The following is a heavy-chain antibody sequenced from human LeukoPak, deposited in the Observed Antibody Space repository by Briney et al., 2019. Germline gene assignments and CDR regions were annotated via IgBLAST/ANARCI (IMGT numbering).Heavy chain of an antibody. CDR3: AREGMVVAPRYSSYFDY. V-gene: IGHV3-30*01. D-gene: IGHD2-15*01. CDR2: ISYDGSNK. CDR1: GFTFSSYA. Sequence: GGSLRLSCAASGFTFSSYAMHWVRQAPGKGLERVAVISYDGSNKYYADSVKGRFTISRDNSKNTLYLQMNSLRAEDTAVYYCAREGMVVAPRYSSYFDYWGQGTLVTVSS. J-gene: IGHJ4*02.